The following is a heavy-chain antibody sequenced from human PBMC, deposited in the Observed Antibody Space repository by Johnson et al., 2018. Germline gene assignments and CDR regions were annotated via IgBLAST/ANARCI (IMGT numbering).Heavy chain of an antibody. CDR3: AKAATTIVRDAEYFHH. J-gene: IGHJ1*01. D-gene: IGHD4-17*01. Sequence: QVQLVQSGGGVVQPGRSLRLSCAASGFPFNAYGMHWVRQAPGKGLAWVAVISYDGTNKYYVDSVKGRFTISRDNSNNTLYLQMNSRRAEDTAVYYCAKAATTIVRDAEYFHHWGQGALVTVSA. CDR2: ISYDGTNK. V-gene: IGHV3-30*18. CDR1: GFPFNAYG.